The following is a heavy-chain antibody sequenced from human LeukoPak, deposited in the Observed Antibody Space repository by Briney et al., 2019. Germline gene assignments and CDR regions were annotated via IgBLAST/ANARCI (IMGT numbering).Heavy chain of an antibody. CDR1: GFTVSTNY. Sequence: GGSLRLSCAASGFTVSTNYMNWVRQAPGKGLEWLSFIAVDDTKYYSDSVKGRFTISRDSAKNSLYLQMNSLRAEDTAVYYCASSLSLWANYRCHWGRGTLVTVSS. CDR2: IAVDDTK. J-gene: IGHJ4*02. V-gene: IGHV3-69-1*01. D-gene: IGHD3-16*02. CDR3: ASSLSLWANYRCH.